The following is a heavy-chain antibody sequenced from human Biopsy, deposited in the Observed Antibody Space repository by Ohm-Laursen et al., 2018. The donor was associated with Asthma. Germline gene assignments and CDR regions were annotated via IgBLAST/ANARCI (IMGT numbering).Heavy chain of an antibody. CDR2: IIPIYRTT. Sequence: SVKVSCNASGDTFSSCGVNWVRQAPGQGLEWMGEIIPIYRTTNYAQKFQGRVTITADESTSTAYMELSSLRADDTAVYYCARGGYYGDRRYHDGMDVWGQGTTVTVSS. CDR3: ARGGYYGDRRYHDGMDV. V-gene: IGHV1-69*13. CDR1: GDTFSSCG. J-gene: IGHJ6*02. D-gene: IGHD4-17*01.